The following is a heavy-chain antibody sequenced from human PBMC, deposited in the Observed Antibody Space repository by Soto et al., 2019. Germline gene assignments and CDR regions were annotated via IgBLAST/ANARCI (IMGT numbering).Heavy chain of an antibody. J-gene: IGHJ4*02. V-gene: IGHV3-11*01. Sequence: PGGSLRLSCAASGFSFSDSYMTWIRQAPGKGLQWLSSFSSSGSAISYADSVRGRFTISRDNAKNTLYLQMNGLRAEDTAVYYCARMFSRYDPLYYFDYWGQGTLVTVSS. CDR2: FSSSGSAI. D-gene: IGHD1-1*01. CDR3: ARMFSRYDPLYYFDY. CDR1: GFSFSDSY.